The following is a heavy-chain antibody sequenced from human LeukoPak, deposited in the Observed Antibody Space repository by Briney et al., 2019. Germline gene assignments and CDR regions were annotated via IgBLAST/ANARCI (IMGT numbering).Heavy chain of an antibody. J-gene: IGHJ4*02. CDR1: GFTFSSYA. Sequence: PGGSLRLSCAASGFTFSSYAMSWVRQAPGKGLEWRSAISAGGSTYYADSVKGRFTISRDNSRNTLYLQMNSLRAEDTGVYYCAKRGQYYYDSSGYYYQDWGQGTLAIVSS. CDR2: ISAGGST. D-gene: IGHD3-22*01. CDR3: AKRGQYYYDSSGYYYQD. V-gene: IGHV3-23*01.